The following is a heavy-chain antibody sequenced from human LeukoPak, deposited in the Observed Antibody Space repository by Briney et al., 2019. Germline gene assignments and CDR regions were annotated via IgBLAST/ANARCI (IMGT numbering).Heavy chain of an antibody. CDR3: ARVRQLLPSSYDY. Sequence: ASVKVSCKASGYTFTGYYMHWVRQAPGQGLEWMGWINPNSGGTNYAQKFQGRVTMTRDTSISTAYMELSRLRSDDTAVYYCARVRQLLPSSYDYWGQGALVTVSS. J-gene: IGHJ4*02. CDR2: INPNSGGT. CDR1: GYTFTGYY. V-gene: IGHV1-2*02. D-gene: IGHD2-2*01.